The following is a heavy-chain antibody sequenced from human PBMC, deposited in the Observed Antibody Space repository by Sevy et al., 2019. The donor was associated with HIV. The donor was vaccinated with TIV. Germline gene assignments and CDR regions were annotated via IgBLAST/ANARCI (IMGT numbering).Heavy chain of an antibody. D-gene: IGHD3-10*01. CDR1: GYTFTRYE. CDR3: ARAIGTTVVTPVDY. V-gene: IGHV1-8*01. CDR2: MNPNSGDT. Sequence: ASVKVPCKASGYTFTRYEINWVRQATGQGLEWMGWMNPNSGDTGSVQKFQGRVTMTRNTSISTAYMELRSLRSDDTAVYYCARAIGTTVVTPVDYWGQGTLVTVSS. J-gene: IGHJ4*02.